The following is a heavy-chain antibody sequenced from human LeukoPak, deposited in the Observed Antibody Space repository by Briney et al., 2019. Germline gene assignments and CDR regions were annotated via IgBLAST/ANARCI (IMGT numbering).Heavy chain of an antibody. V-gene: IGHV4-61*01. Sequence: SETLSLTCTVSGASVSSGSYYWSWLRQPPGKGLEGIGYIYYSGSTNYNPSLKSRVTISVDTSKNQFSLKLSSVTAADTAVYYCARDRRYCSSTSCHGRQFDYWGQGTLVTVSS. J-gene: IGHJ4*02. D-gene: IGHD2-2*01. CDR2: IYYSGST. CDR3: ARDRRYCSSTSCHGRQFDY. CDR1: GASVSSGSYY.